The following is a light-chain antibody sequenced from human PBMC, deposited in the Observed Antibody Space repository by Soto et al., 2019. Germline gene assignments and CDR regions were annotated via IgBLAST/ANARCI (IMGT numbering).Light chain of an antibody. CDR1: SSDVGDYNY. Sequence: QSVLTQPRSVSGSPGQSVTISCTGTSSDVGDYNYVSWYQQHPGKAPKLIIYDVSKRPSGVPDRFSGSKSGNTASLTISGLQAEDEADYYCCSYAGSSTFVFGTGTKLTVL. CDR3: CSYAGSSTFV. CDR2: DVS. V-gene: IGLV2-11*01. J-gene: IGLJ1*01.